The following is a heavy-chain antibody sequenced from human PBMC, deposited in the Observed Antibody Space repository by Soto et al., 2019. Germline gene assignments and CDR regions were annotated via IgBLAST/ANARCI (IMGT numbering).Heavy chain of an antibody. J-gene: IGHJ4*02. V-gene: IGHV3-21*01. CDR2: ISSSSSYI. Sequence: EVQLVESGGGLVKPGGSLRLSCAASGFTFSSYSMNWVRQAPGKGLEWVSSISSSSSYIYYADSVKGRFTISRDNAKNSLYLQMNSLRAEDTAVYYCARDGRYSCGHDYWGQGTLVTVSS. CDR3: ARDGRYSCGHDY. D-gene: IGHD5-18*01. CDR1: GFTFSSYS.